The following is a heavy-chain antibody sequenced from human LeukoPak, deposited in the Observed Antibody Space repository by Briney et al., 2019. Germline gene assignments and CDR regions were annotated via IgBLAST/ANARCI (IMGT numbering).Heavy chain of an antibody. J-gene: IGHJ4*02. CDR2: ISSSGSTI. Sequence: GGSLRLSCAASGFTFSSYEMNWVRQAPGKGLEWVSYISSSGSTIYYADSVKGRFTISRDNVKNSLYLQMNSLRAEDTAVYYCARDRDSGLPAALDYWGQGTLVTVSA. CDR1: GFTFSSYE. D-gene: IGHD2-2*01. CDR3: ARDRDSGLPAALDY. V-gene: IGHV3-48*03.